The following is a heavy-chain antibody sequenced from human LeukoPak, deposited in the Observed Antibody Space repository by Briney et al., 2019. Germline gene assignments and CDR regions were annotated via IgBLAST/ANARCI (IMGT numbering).Heavy chain of an antibody. CDR1: RYTFTSYY. J-gene: IGHJ6*02. V-gene: IGHV1-46*01. CDR2: INPSGGGT. Sequence: ASVKVSCKASRYTFTSYYMHWVRQAPGQGLEWMGIINPSGGGTSYAQKSQGRVTMTRDTSTSTVYMELSSLRSEDTAVYYCARESTGDQSYYYGMDVWGQGTTVTVSS. CDR3: ARESTGDQSYYYGMDV. D-gene: IGHD7-27*01.